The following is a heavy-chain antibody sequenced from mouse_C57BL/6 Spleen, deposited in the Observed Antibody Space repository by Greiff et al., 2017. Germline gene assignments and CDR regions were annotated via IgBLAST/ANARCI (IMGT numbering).Heavy chain of an antibody. CDR2: ISDGGSYT. D-gene: IGHD2-4*01. J-gene: IGHJ3*01. CDR1: GFTFSSYA. CDR3: ARIYYDYPWFAY. V-gene: IGHV5-4*03. Sequence: DVMLVESGGGLVKPGGSLKLSCAASGFTFSSYAMSWVRQTPEKRLEWVATISDGGSYTYYPNNVKGRFPISRANAKNNLYLQMSHLKSEDTAMYYCARIYYDYPWFAYWGQGTLVTVSA.